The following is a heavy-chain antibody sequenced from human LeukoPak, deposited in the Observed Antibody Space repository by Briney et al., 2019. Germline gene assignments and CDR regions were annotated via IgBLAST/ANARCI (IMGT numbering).Heavy chain of an antibody. J-gene: IGHJ4*02. V-gene: IGHV3-30*18. D-gene: IGHD2-2*03. CDR2: ISYDGSNK. CDR1: GFTVSSNY. CDR3: AKESDLGYCSSTSCVFDY. Sequence: GGSLRLSCAASGFTVSSNYMSWVRQAPGKGLEWVAVISYDGSNKYYADSVKGRFTISRDNSKNTLYLQMNSLRAEDTAVYYCAKESDLGYCSSTSCVFDYWGQGTLVTVSS.